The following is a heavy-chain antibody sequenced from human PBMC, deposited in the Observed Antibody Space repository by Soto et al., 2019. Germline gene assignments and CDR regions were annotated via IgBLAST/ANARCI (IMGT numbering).Heavy chain of an antibody. CDR3: ARDLQADY. J-gene: IGHJ4*02. CDR2: INAGDGNT. CDR1: GYTFTSYA. V-gene: IGHV1-3*01. Sequence: ASVKVSCKASGYTFTSYAMHWVRQAPGQRLEWMGWINAGDGNTIYSQKFQGRVTITRDTSARTAYMELSSLRSEDTAVYYCARDLQADYWGQGTLVTVSS.